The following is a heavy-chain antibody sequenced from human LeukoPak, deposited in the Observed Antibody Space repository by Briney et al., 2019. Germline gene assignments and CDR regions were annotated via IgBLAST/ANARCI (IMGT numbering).Heavy chain of an antibody. Sequence: SVKVSCKASGGTFSSLTINWVRQAPGQGLEWMGGIIPIFGRANYAQKFQGRVTITADDSTSTAYMELSSLRSEDTAVYYCADLVYCSSSSCYEPFNQTWGQGTLVTVSP. CDR2: IIPIFGRA. J-gene: IGHJ4*02. CDR1: GGTFSSLT. V-gene: IGHV1-69*13. D-gene: IGHD2-2*01. CDR3: ADLVYCSSSSCYEPFNQT.